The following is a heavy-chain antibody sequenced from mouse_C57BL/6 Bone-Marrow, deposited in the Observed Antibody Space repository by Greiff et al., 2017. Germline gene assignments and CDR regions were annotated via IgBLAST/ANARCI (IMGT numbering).Heavy chain of an antibody. V-gene: IGHV1-61*01. CDR3: ARGGGWFAY. J-gene: IGHJ3*01. CDR2: IYPSDSKI. CDR1: GFTFTGYG. Sequence: QVQLQQPGAELVRPGSSVKLSCKASGFTFTGYGMDWVKQRPGQGLEWIGNIYPSDSKIHYNQKFKDKVTLTVDKSSSTAYMQISRLASEDTAVYYCARGGGWFAYWGQGTLVTVSA.